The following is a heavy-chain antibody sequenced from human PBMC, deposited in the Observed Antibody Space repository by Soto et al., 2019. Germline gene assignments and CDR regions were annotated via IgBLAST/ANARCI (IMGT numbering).Heavy chain of an antibody. D-gene: IGHD3-3*01. J-gene: IGHJ4*02. Sequence: QLLESGGSLVEPGGSLRLSCSASGFAFSAYAMSWVRQAPQKGLEWVSGIGGGGHDTRYGDSVKGRFSITRDNSRNTLYLDMNRLTAEDTAVYYCAKHPIFGVVTHYFAHWGRGVLVTVSS. CDR2: IGGGGHDT. CDR1: GFAFSAYA. CDR3: AKHPIFGVVTHYFAH. V-gene: IGHV3-23*01.